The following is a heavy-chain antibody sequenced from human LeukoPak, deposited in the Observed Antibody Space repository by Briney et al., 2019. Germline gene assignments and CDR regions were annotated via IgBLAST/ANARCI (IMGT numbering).Heavy chain of an antibody. CDR2: IWYDGSNK. D-gene: IGHD6-6*01. CDR1: GFTFGDYA. Sequence: GGSLRLSCTASGFTFGDYAMSWFRQAPGKGLEWVAVIWYDGSNKYYADSVKGRFTISRDNSKNTLYLQMNSLRAEDTAVYYCARVGAVIAARPFDYWGQGTLVTVSS. V-gene: IGHV3-33*01. CDR3: ARVGAVIAARPFDY. J-gene: IGHJ4*02.